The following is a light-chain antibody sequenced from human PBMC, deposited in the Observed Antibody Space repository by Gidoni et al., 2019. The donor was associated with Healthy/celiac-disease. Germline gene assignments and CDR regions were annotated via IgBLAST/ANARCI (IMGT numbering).Light chain of an antibody. CDR1: QSVSSSY. J-gene: IGKJ3*01. V-gene: IGKV3-20*01. Sequence: EIVLTQSPGTLSLSPGERATLSCRAIQSVSSSYLAWYQQKPGQAPRLLIYGASCRATGIPDRFSGSGSGTDFTLTISRLEPEDFAVYYCQQYGSSPLFTFGPXTKVDIK. CDR2: GAS. CDR3: QQYGSSPLFT.